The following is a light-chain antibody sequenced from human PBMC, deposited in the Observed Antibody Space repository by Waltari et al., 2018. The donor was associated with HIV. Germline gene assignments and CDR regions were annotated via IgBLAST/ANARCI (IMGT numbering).Light chain of an antibody. CDR2: RNN. Sequence: QSVLTQPPSASGTPGQRVTISCSGSSSNIGSKYVYWYQQLPGTAPKLLIDRNNQRPSGVPDRSPGSKSGTSASLAISGLRSEDEADYYCAAWDDSLSVVYVFGTGTKVTVL. CDR3: AAWDDSLSVVYV. CDR1: SSNIGSKY. V-gene: IGLV1-47*01. J-gene: IGLJ1*01.